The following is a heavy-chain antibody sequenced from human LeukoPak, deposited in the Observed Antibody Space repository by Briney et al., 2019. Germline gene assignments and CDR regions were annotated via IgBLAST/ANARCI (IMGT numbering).Heavy chain of an antibody. V-gene: IGHV4-39*07. CDR3: ARGYPNGVDY. CDR2: IYYSGST. Sequence: SETLSLTCSVSGGSITSSSYYWGWIRQPPGKGLEWIGSIYYSGSTYYNPSLKSRVTISVDTSKNQFSLKLSSVTAADTAVYYCARGYPNGVDYWGQGTLDTVSS. J-gene: IGHJ4*02. CDR1: GGSITSSSYY. D-gene: IGHD1-26*01.